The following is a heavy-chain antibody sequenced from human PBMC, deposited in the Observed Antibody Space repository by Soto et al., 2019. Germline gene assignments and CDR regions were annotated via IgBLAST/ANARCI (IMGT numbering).Heavy chain of an antibody. CDR3: ARERPSSYYYGMDV. D-gene: IGHD3-16*02. V-gene: IGHV1-18*01. CDR2: ISAYNGNT. Sequence: ASVKVSCKASGYTFTSYGISWVRQAPGQGLEWMGWISAYNGNTNYAQKLQGRVTMTTDTSTSTAYMELRSLRSDDTAVYYCARERPSSYYYGMDVWGQGTTVTVSS. CDR1: GYTFTSYG. J-gene: IGHJ6*02.